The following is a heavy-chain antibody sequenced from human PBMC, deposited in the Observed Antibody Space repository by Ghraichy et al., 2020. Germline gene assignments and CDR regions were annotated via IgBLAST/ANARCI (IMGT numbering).Heavy chain of an antibody. CDR2: IYYSGST. CDR3: ARNRGGYSYVNNWFDP. D-gene: IGHD5-18*01. Sequence: SKTLSLTCTVSGGSISPYYWSWIRQPPGKGLEWIGYIYYSGSTNYNPSLKSRVTISVDTSKNQFSLKLSSVTAAETAVYYCARNRGGYSYVNNWFDPWGQGTLVTVSS. J-gene: IGHJ5*02. V-gene: IGHV4-59*01. CDR1: GGSISPYY.